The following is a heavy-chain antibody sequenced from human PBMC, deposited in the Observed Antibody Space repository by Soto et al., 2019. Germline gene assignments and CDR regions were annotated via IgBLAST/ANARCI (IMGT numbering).Heavy chain of an antibody. Sequence: EVQLVETGGGLIQPGGSLRLSCAVSGLTVSSNYMSWVRQAPGKGLEWVSVIYSDGGTYYADSVKGRFTISKDNSKNTLYLQMSRVRAEDTAMYYCASMVRGAPVGFWGQGTLVTVSS. D-gene: IGHD3-10*01. V-gene: IGHV3-53*02. CDR1: GLTVSSNY. CDR3: ASMVRGAPVGF. J-gene: IGHJ4*02. CDR2: IYSDGGT.